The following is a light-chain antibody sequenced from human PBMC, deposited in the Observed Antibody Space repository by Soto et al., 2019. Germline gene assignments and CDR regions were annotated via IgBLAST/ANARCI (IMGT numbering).Light chain of an antibody. CDR3: QQRNGYQLT. Sequence: DIQLTQSPSFLSASAGDRVTITCRASQGISTYLAWYQQKPGKAPKLLIYSAATWQSGVPSSFSGRGSRTEFTLTINSLQPEDCATYYCQQRNGYQLTVGGGTKVEIK. V-gene: IGKV1-9*01. J-gene: IGKJ4*02. CDR2: SAA. CDR1: QGISTY.